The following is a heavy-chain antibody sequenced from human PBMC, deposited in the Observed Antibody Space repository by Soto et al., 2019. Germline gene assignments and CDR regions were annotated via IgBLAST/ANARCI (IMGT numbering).Heavy chain of an antibody. CDR2: ISSSGVST. V-gene: IGHV3-23*04. Sequence: EVQLVESVGDLIQPGGSLRLSCAASGFTFSSYAMSWVGQAPGKGLGWVSAISSSGVSTFYADSVKGRFTISRDNSRNTLYLQMNSLRAEDTAIYYCAKYQPMTQPRPYFDYWGQGTLVTVSS. CDR3: AKYQPMTQPRPYFDY. D-gene: IGHD3-22*01. J-gene: IGHJ4*02. CDR1: GFTFSSYA.